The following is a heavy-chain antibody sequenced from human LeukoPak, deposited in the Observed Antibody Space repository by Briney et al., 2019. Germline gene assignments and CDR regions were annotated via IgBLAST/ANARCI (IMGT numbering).Heavy chain of an antibody. Sequence: ASVKVSCKASGYTFTSYDINWVRQATGQGLEWMGWMNPNSGNTGYAQKFQGRVTMTRNTSISTAYMELSSLRSEDTAVYYCARDGPRDGYTCFDYWGQGTLVTVSS. D-gene: IGHD5-24*01. CDR3: ARDGPRDGYTCFDY. J-gene: IGHJ4*02. V-gene: IGHV1-8*01. CDR1: GYTFTSYD. CDR2: MNPNSGNT.